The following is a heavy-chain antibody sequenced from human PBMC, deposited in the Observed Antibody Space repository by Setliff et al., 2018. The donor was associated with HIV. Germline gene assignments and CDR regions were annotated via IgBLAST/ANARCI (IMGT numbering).Heavy chain of an antibody. D-gene: IGHD5-12*01. J-gene: IGHJ4*02. V-gene: IGHV4-61*10. Sequence: ASETLSLTCTVSGGTISSGSDYWSWIRQPAGKGLEWIGQIHISGTTNYNPSLKSRVTISVDTSKNQFSLKLTSVTAADTAVYYCARESRSMHVAHWGQGTLVTVSS. CDR3: ARESRSMHVAH. CDR2: IHISGTT. CDR1: GGTISSGSDY.